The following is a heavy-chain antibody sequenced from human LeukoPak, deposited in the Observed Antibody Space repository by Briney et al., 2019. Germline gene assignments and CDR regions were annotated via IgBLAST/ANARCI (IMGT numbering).Heavy chain of an antibody. CDR3: ARVPAVAGLYTFDY. CDR2: INPNSGGT. V-gene: IGHV1-2*02. CDR1: GYTFTGYY. Sequence: ASVKVSCKASGYTFTGYYMHWVRRAPGQGLEWMGWINPNSGGTNYAQKFQGRVTMTRDTSISTAYMELSRLRSDDTAVYYCARVPAVAGLYTFDYWGQGTLVTVSS. J-gene: IGHJ4*02. D-gene: IGHD6-19*01.